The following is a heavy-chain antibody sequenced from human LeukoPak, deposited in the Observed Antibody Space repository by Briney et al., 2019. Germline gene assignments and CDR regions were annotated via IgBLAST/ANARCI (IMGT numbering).Heavy chain of an antibody. CDR2: IYYSGST. CDR3: ARPTTGSVWFDP. CDR1: GGSISSSSYY. Sequence: SETLSLTCTVSGGSISSSSYYWGWIRQPPGKGLEWIGSIYYSGSTYYNPSLKSRVTISVDTSKNQFSLKLSSVTAADTAVCYCARPTTGSVWFDPWGQGTLVTVSS. V-gene: IGHV4-39*01. D-gene: IGHD4-17*01. J-gene: IGHJ5*02.